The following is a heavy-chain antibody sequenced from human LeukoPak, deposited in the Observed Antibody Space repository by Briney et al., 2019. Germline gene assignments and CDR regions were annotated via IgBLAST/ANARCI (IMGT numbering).Heavy chain of an antibody. D-gene: IGHD6-19*01. CDR3: ARGGSKQWLVDDS. CDR1: GCSVSGYY. Sequence: SETLSLTCTVSGCSVSGYYWSWIRQPPGKGLEWIGYIHYSGSTNYNPSLKSRVTISVDTSKNQFSLKLSSVTAADTAIYYCARGGSKQWLVDDSWGQGTLVTVSS. CDR2: IHYSGST. V-gene: IGHV4-59*02. J-gene: IGHJ4*02.